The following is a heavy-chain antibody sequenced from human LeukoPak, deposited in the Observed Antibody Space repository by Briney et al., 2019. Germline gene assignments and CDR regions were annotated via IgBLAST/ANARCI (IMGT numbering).Heavy chain of an antibody. Sequence: AASVKVSCKASGYTFTSYGISWVRQAPGQGLEWMGWISAYNGNTNYAQKLQGRVTMTTDTSTSTAYMELRSLRSDDTAVYYCARDRRLRYFDWSSYYYYGMDVWAKGPRSPSP. CDR1: GYTFTSYG. D-gene: IGHD3-9*01. V-gene: IGHV1-18*01. CDR2: ISAYNGNT. CDR3: ARDRRLRYFDWSSYYYYGMDV. J-gene: IGHJ6*02.